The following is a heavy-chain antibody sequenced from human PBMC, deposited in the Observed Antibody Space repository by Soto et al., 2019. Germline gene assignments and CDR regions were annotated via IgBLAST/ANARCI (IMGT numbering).Heavy chain of an antibody. CDR1: GGTFSSYA. V-gene: IGHV1-69*13. Sequence: GASVKVSCKASGGTFSSYAISWVRQAPGQGLEWMGGIIPIFGTANYAQKFQGRVTITADESTSTAYMELSSLRSEDTAVYYCASHGIAVNWFDPWGQGTLVTVSS. D-gene: IGHD6-19*01. CDR2: IIPIFGTA. J-gene: IGHJ5*02. CDR3: ASHGIAVNWFDP.